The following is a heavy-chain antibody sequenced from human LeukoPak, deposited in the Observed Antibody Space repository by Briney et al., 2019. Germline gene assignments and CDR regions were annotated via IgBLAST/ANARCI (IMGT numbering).Heavy chain of an antibody. V-gene: IGHV3-33*06. CDR2: IWYDGSNK. J-gene: IGHJ4*02. CDR3: AKADDSSGYYYAGLDY. Sequence: GGSLRLSCAASGFTFSSYGMHWVRQAPGKGLEWVAVIWYDGSNKYYADSVKGRFTISRDNPKSTLYLQMNSLRAEDTAVYYCAKADDSSGYYYAGLDYWGQGTLVTVSS. CDR1: GFTFSSYG. D-gene: IGHD3-22*01.